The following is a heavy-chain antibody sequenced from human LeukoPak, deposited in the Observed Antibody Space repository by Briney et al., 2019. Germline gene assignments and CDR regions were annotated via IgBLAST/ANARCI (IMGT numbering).Heavy chain of an antibody. CDR2: IYYSGST. Sequence: SETLSLTCTVSGGSISSSSYYWGWIRHPPGKGLEWIGSIYYSGSTYYNPSLKSRVTISVDTSKNQFSLKLSSVTAADTAVYYCESRYGDEGLDYYMDVWGKGTTVTVSS. V-gene: IGHV4-39*01. CDR3: ESRYGDEGLDYYMDV. D-gene: IGHD4-17*01. CDR1: GGSISSSSYY. J-gene: IGHJ6*03.